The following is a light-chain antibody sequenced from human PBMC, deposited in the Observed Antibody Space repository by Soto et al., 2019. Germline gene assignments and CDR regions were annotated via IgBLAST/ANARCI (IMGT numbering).Light chain of an antibody. CDR1: QSVSIN. CDR2: DAS. J-gene: IGKJ4*01. V-gene: IGKV3-15*01. Sequence: EIVMTQSPATLSASPGESATLSCRASQSVSINLAWYHQKPGQAPRLLIYDASTRASGITARFSGSGSGTEFTLTISRLQSEDFAVYYCQQYNNWPLTFGGGTKVEIK. CDR3: QQYNNWPLT.